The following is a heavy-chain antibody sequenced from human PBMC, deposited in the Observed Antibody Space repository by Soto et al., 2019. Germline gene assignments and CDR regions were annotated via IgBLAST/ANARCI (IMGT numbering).Heavy chain of an antibody. CDR1: RDTFSNYA. CDR3: ARAVVPKYNWFDP. Sequence: SVKVSGKASRDTFSNYAITWVRQAPGQGLEWMGGIIPTFGSPKYAQKFQGRLTITADDSTYTAYMELASLTSDDTAIYFCARAVVPKYNWFDPWGQGTLVTVSS. D-gene: IGHD2-21*01. V-gene: IGHV1-69*13. J-gene: IGHJ5*02. CDR2: IIPTFGSP.